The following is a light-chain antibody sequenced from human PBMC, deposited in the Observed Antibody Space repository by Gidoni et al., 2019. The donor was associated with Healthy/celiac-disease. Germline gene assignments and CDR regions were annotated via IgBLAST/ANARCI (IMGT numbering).Light chain of an antibody. CDR1: QRVSSY. CDR2: DAS. Sequence: EIVLTQYPATLSLSPGERATLSCRASQRVSSYLAWYQQKPGQAPRLLIYDASNRATGIPARFSGSGSGTDFTLTISSLEPEDFAVYYCQQRSNWPKTFGQGTKVEIK. CDR3: QQRSNWPKT. J-gene: IGKJ1*01. V-gene: IGKV3-11*01.